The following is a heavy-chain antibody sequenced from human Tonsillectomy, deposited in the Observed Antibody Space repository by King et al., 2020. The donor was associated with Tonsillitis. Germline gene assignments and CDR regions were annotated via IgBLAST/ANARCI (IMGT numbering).Heavy chain of an antibody. CDR3: ARGWLAGPFDY. J-gene: IGHJ4*02. D-gene: IGHD5-12*01. CDR2: INPSVRST. CDR1: GYTFTSYY. V-gene: IGHV1-46*03. Sequence: VQLVESGADVKKPGASVKFACKASGYTFTSYYMHWVRQAPGQGLEWMGIINPSVRSTTYAQKFQGRVSMTRDTSTTTVYMELSSLRSDDTAVYYCARGWLAGPFDYWGQGTLVTVTS.